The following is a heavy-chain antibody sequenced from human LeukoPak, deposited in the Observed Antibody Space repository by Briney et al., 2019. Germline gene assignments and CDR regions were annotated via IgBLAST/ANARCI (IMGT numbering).Heavy chain of an antibody. CDR3: ARAYRSSWYMN. CDR2: IYYSGST. J-gene: IGHJ4*02. CDR1: GGSVSSGSHY. V-gene: IGHV4-61*01. D-gene: IGHD6-13*01. Sequence: QVQLQESGPGLVKPSETLSLTCTVSGGSVSSGSHYWTWIRQPPGKGLEWIGYIYYSGSTNYDPSLKNRVTISLDTSENQFSLKLSSVTAADTAVYYCARAYRSSWYMNWGQGTLVTVSS.